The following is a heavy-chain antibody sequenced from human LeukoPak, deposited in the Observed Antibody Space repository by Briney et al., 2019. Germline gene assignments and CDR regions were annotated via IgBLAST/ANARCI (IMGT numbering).Heavy chain of an antibody. V-gene: IGHV4-39*07. Sequence: SETLSLTCTVSGGSISSSSYYWGWIRQPPGKGPEWIGSIYYSGSTYYNPSLKSRVTISVDTSKNQFSLKLSSVTAADTAVYYCARAVTYYYGSGIDYWGQGTLVTVSS. CDR1: GGSISSSSYY. J-gene: IGHJ4*02. CDR3: ARAVTYYYGSGIDY. D-gene: IGHD3-10*01. CDR2: IYYSGST.